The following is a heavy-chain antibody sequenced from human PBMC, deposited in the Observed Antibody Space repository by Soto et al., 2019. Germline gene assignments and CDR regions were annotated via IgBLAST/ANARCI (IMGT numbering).Heavy chain of an antibody. CDR2: IWYDGSRK. Sequence: QGQLVESGGGVVQPGRSLRLSCAASGFTFSSYGMHWVRQGPGKGLEWVAVIWYDGSRKYYADSVKGRFTISRDNSKNTLDLQMNSLRGEDTAVYYCARDGPPRGTGTNWFDPWGQGTLVTVSS. D-gene: IGHD1-1*01. CDR1: GFTFSSYG. J-gene: IGHJ5*02. CDR3: ARDGPPRGTGTNWFDP. V-gene: IGHV3-33*01.